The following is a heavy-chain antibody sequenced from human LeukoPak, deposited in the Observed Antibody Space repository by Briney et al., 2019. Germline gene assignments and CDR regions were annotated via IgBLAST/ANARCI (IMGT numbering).Heavy chain of an antibody. CDR1: GFIFSSYG. J-gene: IGHJ6*03. CDR2: IWYDGSNK. Sequence: PGRSLRLSCAASGFIFSSYGRHGVRQAPGKGLEGVAVIWYDGSNKYYADSVKGRFTISRDNSKNTLYLQMNSLRAEDTAVYYCARGLRYYDSSGYYPMDVWGKGTTVTVSS. CDR3: ARGLRYYDSSGYYPMDV. V-gene: IGHV3-33*01. D-gene: IGHD3-22*01.